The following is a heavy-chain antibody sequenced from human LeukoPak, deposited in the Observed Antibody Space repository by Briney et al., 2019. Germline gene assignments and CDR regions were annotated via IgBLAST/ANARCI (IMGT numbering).Heavy chain of an antibody. CDR2: IIPIFGTA. D-gene: IGHD3-10*01. CDR3: ARGRYYGSGGNYMDV. V-gene: IGHV1-69*05. J-gene: IGHJ6*03. CDR1: GGTFSSYA. Sequence: SVKVSXKASGGTFSSYAISWVRQAPGQGLEWMGRIIPIFGTANYAQKFQGRVTITTDESTSTAYMELSSLRSEDTAVYYCARGRYYGSGGNYMDVWGKRTTVTVSS.